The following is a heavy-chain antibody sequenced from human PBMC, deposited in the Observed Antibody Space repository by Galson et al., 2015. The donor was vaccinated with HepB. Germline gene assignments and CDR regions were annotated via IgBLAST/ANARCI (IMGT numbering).Heavy chain of an antibody. CDR2: IGIAGDS. J-gene: IGHJ4*02. D-gene: IGHD4-23*01. CDR1: GFTFRTFA. Sequence: SLRLSCAATGFTFRTFAMHWVRQATGKGLEWVSVIGIAGDSYYSGSVKGRFTISRENAKNSLYLQMNSLRAGDTAVYYCARGGSYGGNLPDYWGQGTLVTVSS. CDR3: ARGGSYGGNLPDY. V-gene: IGHV3-13*01.